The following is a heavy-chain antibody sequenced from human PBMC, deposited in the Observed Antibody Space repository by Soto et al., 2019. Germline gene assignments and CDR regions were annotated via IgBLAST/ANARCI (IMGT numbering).Heavy chain of an antibody. CDR1: GGSISSGGYS. CDR2: IYHSGST. CDR3: ARERGSMGFDP. D-gene: IGHD2-21*01. J-gene: IGHJ5*02. Sequence: QLQLQESGSGLVKPSQTLSLTCAVSGGSISSGGYSWSWIRQPPGKGLEWIGYIYHSGSTYYNPSLQRRVTISVDRSKNQFSLKLSSVTAADTAVYYCARERGSMGFDPWGQGTLVTVSS. V-gene: IGHV4-30-2*01.